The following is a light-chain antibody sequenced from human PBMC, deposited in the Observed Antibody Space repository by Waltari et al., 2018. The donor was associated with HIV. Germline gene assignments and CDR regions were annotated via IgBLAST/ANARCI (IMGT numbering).Light chain of an antibody. J-gene: IGLJ1*01. Sequence: QSALTQPPSASGSPGQSVTISCTGTSSDVGRYNYVSWYEQHPGKAPKLMIYEVSKRPSGVPGRFSGSKSGNTASLTVSGLQAEDEADYYCSSYAGSNNYVFGTGTKVTVL. CDR1: SSDVGRYNY. CDR3: SSYAGSNNYV. V-gene: IGLV2-8*01. CDR2: EVS.